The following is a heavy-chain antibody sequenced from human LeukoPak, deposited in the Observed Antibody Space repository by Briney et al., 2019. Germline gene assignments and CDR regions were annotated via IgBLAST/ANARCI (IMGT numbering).Heavy chain of an antibody. CDR1: GGTFSSYA. Sequence: ASVKVSCKASGGTFSSYAISWVRQAPGQGLEWMGGIIPIFGTANYAQKFQGRVTITTDESTSTAYMELSSLRSEDTAVYYCARLSSWYSLAADAFDIWGQGTMVTVSS. CDR3: ARLSSWYSLAADAFDI. J-gene: IGHJ3*02. CDR2: IIPIFGTA. D-gene: IGHD6-13*01. V-gene: IGHV1-69*05.